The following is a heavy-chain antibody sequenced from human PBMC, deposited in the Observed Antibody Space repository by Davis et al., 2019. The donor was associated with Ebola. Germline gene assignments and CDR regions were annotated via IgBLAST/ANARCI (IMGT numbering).Heavy chain of an antibody. CDR3: ARWEGYYDYVWGFDP. Sequence: PSETLSLTCAVYGGSFSGYYWSWIRQPAGKGLEWIGRIYTSGSTNYNPSLKSRVTISVDTSKNQFSLKLRSVTAADTAVYYCARWEGYYDYVWGFDPWGQGTLVTVSS. V-gene: IGHV4-59*10. J-gene: IGHJ5*02. D-gene: IGHD3-16*01. CDR2: IYTSGST. CDR1: GGSFSGYY.